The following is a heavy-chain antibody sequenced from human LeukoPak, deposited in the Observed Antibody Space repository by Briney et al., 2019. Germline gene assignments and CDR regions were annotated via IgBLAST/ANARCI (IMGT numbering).Heavy chain of an antibody. J-gene: IGHJ3*02. CDR1: GYTFTSYY. D-gene: IGHD3-10*01. CDR3: ARNYGSGSYYAYAFDI. V-gene: IGHV1-46*01. CDR2: INPSGGST. Sequence: GASVKVSCKASGYTFTSYYMHWVRQAPGQGLEWMGIINPSGGSTSYAQKFQGRVTMTRDTSTSTVHMELSSLRSEDTAVYYCARNYGSGSYYAYAFDIWGQGTMVTVSS.